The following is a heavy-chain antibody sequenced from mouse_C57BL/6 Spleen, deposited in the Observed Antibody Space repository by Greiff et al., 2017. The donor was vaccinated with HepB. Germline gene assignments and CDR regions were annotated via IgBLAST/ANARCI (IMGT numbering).Heavy chain of an antibody. J-gene: IGHJ3*01. CDR1: GYTFTDYY. D-gene: IGHD4-1*01. CDR3: ARSGDWDEAWFAY. Sequence: VQLQQSGAELVRPGASVKLSCKASGYTFTDYYINWVKQRPGQGLEWIARIYPGSGNTYYNEKFKGKATLTAEKSSSTAYMQLSSLTSEDSAVYFCARSGDWDEAWFAYWGQGTLVTVSA. V-gene: IGHV1-76*01. CDR2: IYPGSGNT.